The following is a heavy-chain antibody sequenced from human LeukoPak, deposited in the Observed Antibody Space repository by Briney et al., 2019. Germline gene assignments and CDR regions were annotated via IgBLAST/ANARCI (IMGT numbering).Heavy chain of an antibody. Sequence: GGSLRLSCAASGFTFSSYAMSWVRQAPGKGLEWVSAISGSGDSTYYADSVKGRFTISRDNPKNTLYLQMNSLRAEDTAVYYCASVDTAMVPPFDYWGQGTLVTVSS. V-gene: IGHV3-23*01. D-gene: IGHD5-18*01. CDR3: ASVDTAMVPPFDY. J-gene: IGHJ4*02. CDR2: ISGSGDST. CDR1: GFTFSSYA.